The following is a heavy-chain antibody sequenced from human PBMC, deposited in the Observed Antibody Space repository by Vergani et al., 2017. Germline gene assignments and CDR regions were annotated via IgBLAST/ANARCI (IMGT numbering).Heavy chain of an antibody. CDR1: GGSISSYY. CDR2: IYTSGST. D-gene: IGHD4-17*01. CDR3: AREGHDYGDSQNWFDP. J-gene: IGHJ5*02. V-gene: IGHV4-4*07. Sequence: QVQLQESGPGLVKPSETLSLTCTVSGGSISSYYRSWVRQPAGKGLEWIGRIYTSGSTNYNPSLKSRVTMSVDTAKNQFSLKLSSVTAADTAVYYCAREGHDYGDSQNWFDPWGQGTLVTVSS.